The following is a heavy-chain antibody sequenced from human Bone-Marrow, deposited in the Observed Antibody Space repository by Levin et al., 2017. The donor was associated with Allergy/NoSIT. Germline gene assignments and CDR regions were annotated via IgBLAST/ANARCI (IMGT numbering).Heavy chain of an antibody. CDR2: ISYDGSNK. CDR3: AKTTVTRISTLDY. D-gene: IGHD4-17*01. J-gene: IGHJ4*02. Sequence: PGGSLRLSCTASGFTFSNFGMHWVRQAPGKGLEWVALISYDGSNKYYIDSVKGRFTISRDNSKNTMYLQMNSLRAEDTAVYYCAKTTVTRISTLDYWGRGALVTVSS. V-gene: IGHV3-30*18. CDR1: GFTFSNFG.